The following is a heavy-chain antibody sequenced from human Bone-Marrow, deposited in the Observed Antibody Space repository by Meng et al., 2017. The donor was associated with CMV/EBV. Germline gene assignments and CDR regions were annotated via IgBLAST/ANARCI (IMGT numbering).Heavy chain of an antibody. CDR2: ISSSSSYI. CDR3: ARVGVIFGVVIPPYYFDY. V-gene: IGHV3-21*04. J-gene: IGHJ4*02. Sequence: GESLKISCAASGFTFSSYSMNWVRQAPGKGLEWVSSISSSSSYIYYADSVKGRFTISRDNAKNSLYLQMNSLRAEDTALYYCARVGVIFGVVIPPYYFDYWGQGTLVTVSS. CDR1: GFTFSSYS. D-gene: IGHD3-3*01.